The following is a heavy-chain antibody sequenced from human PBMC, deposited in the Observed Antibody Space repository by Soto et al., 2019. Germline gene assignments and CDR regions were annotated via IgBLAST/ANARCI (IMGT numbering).Heavy chain of an antibody. CDR1: GYTFTSYG. J-gene: IGHJ6*02. V-gene: IGHV1-18*04. CDR2: ISAYNGNT. CDR3: ARVCGSYSSGWSYGMDV. D-gene: IGHD6-19*01. Sequence: QVQLVQSGAEVKKPGASVKVSCKASGYTFTSYGISWVRQAPGQGLEWMGWISAYNGNTNYAQKLQGRVTMITDTYTSTADMALRILRSDYTAVYYFARVCGSYSSGWSYGMDVWGHGTTVTVSS.